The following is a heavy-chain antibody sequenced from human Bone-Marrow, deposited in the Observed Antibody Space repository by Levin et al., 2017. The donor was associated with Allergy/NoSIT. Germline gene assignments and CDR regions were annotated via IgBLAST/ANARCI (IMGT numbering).Heavy chain of an antibody. CDR1: GYTFIDYY. D-gene: IGHD4-11*01. CDR3: ARDRTTVTYNWFDP. V-gene: IGHV1-2*02. Sequence: GASVKVSCKASGYTFIDYYIHWVRQAPGQGPQWMGWIDPNSGDTKYAQNFQGRVTMTRDTSISTAYMELNRLRSDDTAVYFCARDRTTVTYNWFDPWGQGTLVTVSS. J-gene: IGHJ5*02. CDR2: IDPNSGDT.